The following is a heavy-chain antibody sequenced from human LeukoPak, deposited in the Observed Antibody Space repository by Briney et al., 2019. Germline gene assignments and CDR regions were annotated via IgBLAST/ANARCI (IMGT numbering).Heavy chain of an antibody. J-gene: IGHJ4*02. CDR3: AKVWKDDSSGYYYYFDY. CDR1: GFTFSSYG. D-gene: IGHD3-22*01. V-gene: IGHV3-30*02. CDR2: IRYDCSNK. Sequence: GGSLTLSCTASGFTFSSYGMHWVRHAPGQGLEGVAFIRYDCSNKYYADSVKGRFTISRDNSKNTLYLQMNSLRAEDTAVYYCAKVWKDDSSGYYYYFDYWGQGTLVTVSS.